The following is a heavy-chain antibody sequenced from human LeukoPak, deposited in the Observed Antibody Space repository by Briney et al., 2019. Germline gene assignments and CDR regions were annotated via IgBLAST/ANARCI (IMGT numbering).Heavy chain of an antibody. V-gene: IGHV3-11*01. CDR3: ARGYNMDTAMGYFDY. CDR1: GFTFSDYY. D-gene: IGHD5-18*01. Sequence: GGSLRLSCAASGFTFSDYYMSWLPQAPGKGLEWVSYISSSGSTRYYADSVKGRFTISRDNAKNSLYLQMNSLRAEDTAVYYCARGYNMDTAMGYFDYWGQGTLVTVSS. J-gene: IGHJ4*02. CDR2: ISSSGSTR.